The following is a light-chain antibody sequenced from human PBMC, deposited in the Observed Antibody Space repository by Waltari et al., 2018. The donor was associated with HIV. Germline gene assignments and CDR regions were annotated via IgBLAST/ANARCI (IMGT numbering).Light chain of an antibody. J-gene: IGKJ3*01. CDR1: QSDSVTY. V-gene: IGKV3-20*01. Sequence: IVLTQSPGTLSLSPGERATLSCRGSQSDSVTYLAWYQQRPGQAARLRISCASSRATGRPYRLGGSGSGTDFTLTISRLESGDSAVYYCQKYGTSPFTFGPGT. CDR2: CAS. CDR3: QKYGTSPFT.